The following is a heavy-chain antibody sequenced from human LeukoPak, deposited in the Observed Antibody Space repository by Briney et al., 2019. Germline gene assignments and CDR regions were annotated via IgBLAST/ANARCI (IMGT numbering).Heavy chain of an antibody. CDR3: ARLGCSSTSCYTGRWFDP. D-gene: IGHD2-2*02. Sequence: PSETLSLTCTVSGGSISSSSYYWGWIRQPPGKGLEWIGSIYYSGSTYYNPSLKSRVTISVDTSKNQFSLKLSSVTAADTAVYYCARLGCSSTSCYTGRWFDPWGQGTLVTVSS. J-gene: IGHJ5*02. CDR2: IYYSGST. CDR1: GGSISSSSYY. V-gene: IGHV4-39*01.